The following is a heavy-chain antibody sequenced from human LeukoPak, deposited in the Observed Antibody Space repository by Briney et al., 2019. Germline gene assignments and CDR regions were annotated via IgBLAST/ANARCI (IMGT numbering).Heavy chain of an antibody. CDR3: ARSYSSGSYYSQYFQH. J-gene: IGHJ1*01. CDR1: GGSFSGYY. V-gene: IGHV4-34*01. CDR2: INHSGST. Sequence: SETLSLTCAVYGGSFSGYYWSWIRQPPGKGLEWIGEINHSGSTNYNPSLKSRVTISVDTSKNQFSLKLSSVTAADTAVYYCARSYSSGSYYSQYFQHWGQGTLVTVSS. D-gene: IGHD3-10*01.